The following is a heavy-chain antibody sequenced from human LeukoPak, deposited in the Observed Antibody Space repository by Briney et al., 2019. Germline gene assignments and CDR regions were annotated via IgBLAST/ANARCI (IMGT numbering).Heavy chain of an antibody. CDR2: IYTSGRT. CDR1: GGSISSGTYY. D-gene: IGHD3-22*01. CDR3: ARATYEDFDS. J-gene: IGHJ4*02. V-gene: IGHV4-61*02. Sequence: PSQTLSLTCTVSGGSISSGTYYWSWIRQPAGNGLEWVGRIYTSGRTNSNPSLKSRVTISVDTSKSHFSLKLSSVFAADTSVYYCARATYEDFDSWGQGTLVTVSS.